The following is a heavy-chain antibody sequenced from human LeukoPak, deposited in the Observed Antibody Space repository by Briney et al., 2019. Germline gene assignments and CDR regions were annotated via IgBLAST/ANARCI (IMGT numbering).Heavy chain of an antibody. Sequence: SETLSLICTVSGGSISSYYWSWIRQPPGKGLEWVGYIYYSGSTNYNPSLKSRLTISVDPSKNQFSLKLSSVTAADTAVYYCARGMYYYDSSGYGENAFDIWGQGTMVTVSS. CDR1: GGSISSYY. CDR2: IYYSGST. CDR3: ARGMYYYDSSGYGENAFDI. V-gene: IGHV4-59*01. J-gene: IGHJ3*02. D-gene: IGHD3-22*01.